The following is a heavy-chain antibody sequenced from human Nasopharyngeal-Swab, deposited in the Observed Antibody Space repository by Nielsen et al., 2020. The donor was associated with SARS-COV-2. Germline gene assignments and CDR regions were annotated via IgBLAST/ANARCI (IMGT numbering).Heavy chain of an antibody. Sequence: SEPLSLTCTVSGGSIISDYWSCIPQPPGEGLEWIGYISYRGGAYYNPSLKSRVSISVDTSKNQFSLRLSSVTAADTAVYYCVRGTVVGGKRFDYWGQGTLVAVSS. V-gene: IGHV4-59*01. CDR3: VRGTVVGGKRFDY. D-gene: IGHD4-23*01. CDR2: ISYRGGA. J-gene: IGHJ4*02. CDR1: GGSIISDY.